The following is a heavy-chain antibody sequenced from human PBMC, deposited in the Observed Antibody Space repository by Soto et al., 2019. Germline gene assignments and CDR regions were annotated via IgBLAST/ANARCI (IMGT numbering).Heavy chain of an antibody. CDR3: ARGSYYYDSSGYYHY. CDR2: ISGSGGST. J-gene: IGHJ4*02. D-gene: IGHD3-22*01. CDR1: GFTFSNYA. Sequence: GGSLRLSCAASGFTFSNYAVTWVRQAPGKGLEWVSTISGSGGSTYYADSVKGRFTISRDTSKNQFSLKLSSVTAADTAVYYCARGSYYYDSSGYYHYWGQGTLVTVSS. V-gene: IGHV3-23*01.